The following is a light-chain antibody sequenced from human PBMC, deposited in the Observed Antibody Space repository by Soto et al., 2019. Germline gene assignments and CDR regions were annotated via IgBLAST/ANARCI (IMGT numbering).Light chain of an antibody. CDR2: GAS. J-gene: IGKJ1*01. CDR3: HQYGSSPAT. CDR1: QSVSSNF. V-gene: IGKV3-20*01. Sequence: EIVLTQSPGTLSLSPGXRAALSCRASQSVSSNFLAWYQQKPGQAPRLLIYGASNRATAIPDRFSGSGSGTDFTLTISRLEPEDFAVYYCHQYGSSPATFGQGTKVDIK.